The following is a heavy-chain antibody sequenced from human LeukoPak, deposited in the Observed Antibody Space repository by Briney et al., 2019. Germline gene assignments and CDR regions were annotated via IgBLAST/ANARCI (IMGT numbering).Heavy chain of an antibody. CDR2: INTNTGNP. D-gene: IGHD4-17*01. J-gene: IGHJ3*02. Sequence: VASVKVSCKASGYTFTSYAMNWVRQAPGQGLEWMGWINTNTGNPTYAQGFTGRFVFSLDTSVSTAYLQISSLKAEDTAVYYCAREPRDGDYVLEGAFDIWGQGTMVTVSS. CDR1: GYTFTSYA. V-gene: IGHV7-4-1*02. CDR3: AREPRDGDYVLEGAFDI.